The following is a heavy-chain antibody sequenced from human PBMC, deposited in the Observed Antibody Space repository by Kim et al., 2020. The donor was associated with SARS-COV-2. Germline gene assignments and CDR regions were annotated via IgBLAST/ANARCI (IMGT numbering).Heavy chain of an antibody. V-gene: IGHV1-3*04. D-gene: IGHD3-10*01. Sequence: ASVKVSCKASGYSFTTYTIQWLRQAPGQRLEWIGWINTDNGKTKYSEKFQGRVTITRDTFARTAYMELSNMRSEDTALYYCAREVRGVITYFDYWGQGTLVTVSS. CDR1: GYSFTTYT. CDR2: INTDNGKT. J-gene: IGHJ4*02. CDR3: AREVRGVITYFDY.